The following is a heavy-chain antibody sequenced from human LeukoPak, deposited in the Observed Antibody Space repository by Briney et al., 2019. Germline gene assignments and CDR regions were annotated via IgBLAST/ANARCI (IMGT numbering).Heavy chain of an antibody. D-gene: IGHD5-12*01. CDR1: GFTFSGYN. CDR3: ARDGGGYRFYNWFDP. V-gene: IGHV3-21*01. CDR2: ISSSSSYI. J-gene: IGHJ5*01. Sequence: GGSLRLSCAASGFTFSGYNMNWVRQAPGKGLEWVSFISSSSSYIHYADSVKGRFTISRDNAKNSLYLQMNSLRAEDTAVYYCARDGGGYRFYNWFDPWGQGTPVTVSS.